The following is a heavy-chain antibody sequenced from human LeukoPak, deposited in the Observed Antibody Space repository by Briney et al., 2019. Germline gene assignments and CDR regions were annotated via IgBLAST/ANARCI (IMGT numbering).Heavy chain of an antibody. CDR3: ATGGVSAASGKPGYYYYYGMDV. J-gene: IGHJ6*02. CDR2: FDPEDGET. D-gene: IGHD6-25*01. Sequence: ASVKVPCKVSGYTLTELSMHWVRQAPGKGLEWMGGFDPEDGETIYAQKFQGRVTMTEDTSTDTAYMELSSLRSEDTAVYYCATGGVSAASGKPGYYYYYGMDVWGQGTTVTVSS. CDR1: GYTLTELS. V-gene: IGHV1-24*01.